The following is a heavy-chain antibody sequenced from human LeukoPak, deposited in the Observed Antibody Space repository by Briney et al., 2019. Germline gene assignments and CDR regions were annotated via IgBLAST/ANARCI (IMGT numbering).Heavy chain of an antibody. J-gene: IGHJ4*02. D-gene: IGHD2-21*01. CDR3: ARRVYCGGDCYSTPFDY. CDR1: GGSISSSSYY. CDR2: IYYSGST. V-gene: IGHV4-39*01. Sequence: PSETLSLTCTVSGGSISSSSYYWGWIRQPPGKGLEWIGSIYYSGSTYYNPSLKSRVTISVDTSKNQFSLKLSSATAADTAVYYCARRVYCGGDCYSTPFDYWGQGTLVTVSS.